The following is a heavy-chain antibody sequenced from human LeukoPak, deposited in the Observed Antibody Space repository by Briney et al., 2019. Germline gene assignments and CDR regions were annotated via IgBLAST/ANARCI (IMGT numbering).Heavy chain of an antibody. J-gene: IGHJ4*02. CDR2: IYYSGST. V-gene: IGHV4-39*07. CDR1: GGSITSSSYY. Sequence: KPSETLSLTCTVSGGSITSSSYYWGWIRQPPGKGLEWIGSIYYSGSTYYAPSLKSRVTISLDTSKNQLSLRLSSVTAADTAMYYCARYHQGFDDYWGQGTLVTVSS. CDR3: ARYHQGFDDY. D-gene: IGHD3-9*01.